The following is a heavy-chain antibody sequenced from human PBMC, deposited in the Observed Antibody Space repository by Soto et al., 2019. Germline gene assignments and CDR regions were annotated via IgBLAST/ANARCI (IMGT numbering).Heavy chain of an antibody. J-gene: IGHJ4*02. CDR2: IKQDGSEK. CDR1: AGTQSSYW. V-gene: IGHV3-7*03. Sequence: PGEDRRVPWAASAGTQSSYWMSWVRQAPGKGLEWVANIKQDGSEKYYVDSVKGRFTIYRDNAKNSLYLQMNSLRAEDTAVYYCAREDSSSWSSVDYWGQG. D-gene: IGHD6-13*01. CDR3: AREDSSSWSSVDY.